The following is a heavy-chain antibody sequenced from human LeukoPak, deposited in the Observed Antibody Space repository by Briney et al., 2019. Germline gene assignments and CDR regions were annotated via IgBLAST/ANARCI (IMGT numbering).Heavy chain of an antibody. J-gene: IGHJ4*02. V-gene: IGHV3-21*01. CDR3: ASPIAAAGKGDY. D-gene: IGHD6-13*01. CDR2: ISSSSSYI. CDR1: GFTFSSYS. Sequence: TGGSLRLSCAASGFTFSSYSMNWVRQAPWKGLEWVSSISSSSSYIYYADSVKGRFTISRDNAKNSLYLQMNSLRAEDTAVYYCASPIAAAGKGDYWGQGTLVTVSS.